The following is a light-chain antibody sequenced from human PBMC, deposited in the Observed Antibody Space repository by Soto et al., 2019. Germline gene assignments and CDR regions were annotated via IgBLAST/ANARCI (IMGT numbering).Light chain of an antibody. CDR1: SSDVGGYNS. CDR3: SSSAGSNTWV. J-gene: IGLJ3*02. CDR2: EVS. V-gene: IGLV2-8*01. Sequence: QSALTQPPSASGSPGQSVTLSCTGTSSDVGGYNSVSWYQQHPGKAPKLMIYEVSKRPSGVPDRVSGSTSGNTASLTVSGLQAEEEADYYCSSSAGSNTWVFGGGTKLTVL.